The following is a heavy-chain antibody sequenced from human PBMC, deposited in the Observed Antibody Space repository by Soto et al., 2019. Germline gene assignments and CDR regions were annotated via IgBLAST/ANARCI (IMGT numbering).Heavy chain of an antibody. CDR3: ARDLPPMRYCSGGSCYKYYFVY. V-gene: IGHV1-3*04. J-gene: IGHJ4*02. Sequence: ASVKVSCKASGYTFTSYPIHWVRQAPGQRLEWMGWINTDNGYTNYAQKLQARVTMTRDTSASTAYMELRSLRSDDTAVYYCARDLPPMRYCSGGSCYKYYFVYWGQGTLVTVSS. D-gene: IGHD2-15*01. CDR1: GYTFTSYP. CDR2: INTDNGYT.